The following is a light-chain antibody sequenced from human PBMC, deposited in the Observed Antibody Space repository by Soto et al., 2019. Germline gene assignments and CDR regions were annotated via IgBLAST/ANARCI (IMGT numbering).Light chain of an antibody. CDR1: QSVSSN. CDR3: QQYNNWPRGT. J-gene: IGKJ1*01. Sequence: EIVMTQSPATLSVSPGERATLSCRASQSVSSNLAWYQQKPGQAPRLLIYGASTRATGIPARFSGSGSGTEFTLTISSLRSEDFAVYYCQQYNNWPRGTFGQGTKVDI. CDR2: GAS. V-gene: IGKV3D-15*01.